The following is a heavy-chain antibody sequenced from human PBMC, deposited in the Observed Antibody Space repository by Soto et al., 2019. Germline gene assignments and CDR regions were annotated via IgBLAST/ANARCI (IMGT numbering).Heavy chain of an antibody. CDR3: ARVKAYSGYDRWGETGIVNS. CDR1: GGSISSGGYY. D-gene: IGHD5-12*01. V-gene: IGHV4-31*03. J-gene: IGHJ5*02. Sequence: QVQLQESGPGLVKPSQTLSLXCTVSGGSISSGGYYWSWIRQHPGKGLEWIGYIYYSGSTYYNPSLKSRVTISVDTSKNQFSLKLSSVTAADTAVYYCARVKAYSGYDRWGETGIVNSWGQGTLVTVSS. CDR2: IYYSGST.